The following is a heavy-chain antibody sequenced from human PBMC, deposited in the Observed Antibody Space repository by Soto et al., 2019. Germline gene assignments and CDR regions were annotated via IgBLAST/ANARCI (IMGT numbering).Heavy chain of an antibody. J-gene: IGHJ6*02. Sequence: QVQLVKSGGGVVQPGRSLRLSCAASGFTFSTYAMHWVRQAPGKGLEWVAVLSYDGSNKYYADSVKGRFTISRDNSKNTLYLQMNSLRAEDTAVYYCARVVPAAMYYYYGMDVWGQGTTVTVSS. D-gene: IGHD2-2*01. CDR1: GFTFSTYA. V-gene: IGHV3-30*03. CDR3: ARVVPAAMYYYYGMDV. CDR2: LSYDGSNK.